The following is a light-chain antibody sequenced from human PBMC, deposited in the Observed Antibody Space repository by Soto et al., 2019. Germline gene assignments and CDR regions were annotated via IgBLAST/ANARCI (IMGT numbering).Light chain of an antibody. CDR1: STDVGGYNY. CDR3: HSYTSTDIPFL. V-gene: IGLV2-14*01. J-gene: IGLJ1*01. CDR2: EVN. Sequence: QSVLAQPSSVSGSPGQSINISCTGNSTDVGGYNYVSWYQHHPGKGPKLIIYEVNNRPSGVSDRFSGSKSGNKASLTISNLPAQHESAYSCHSYTSTDIPFLFGTGTTVTVL.